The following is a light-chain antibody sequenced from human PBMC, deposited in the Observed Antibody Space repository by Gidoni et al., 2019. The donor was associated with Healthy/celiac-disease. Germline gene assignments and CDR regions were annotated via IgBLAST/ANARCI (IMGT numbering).Light chain of an antibody. CDR3: QQRNSYPRT. J-gene: IGKJ1*01. Sequence: IQLTQSPSSLSASVGDRGTLTCRARQGMRSYVAWYQQKPGKAPKLLRYAAASLHSGVPSRFRGSGSGTDFTLTISSLQPEDFATYYCQQRNSYPRTFXXXTKVEIK. CDR2: AAA. V-gene: IGKV1-9*01. CDR1: QGMRSY.